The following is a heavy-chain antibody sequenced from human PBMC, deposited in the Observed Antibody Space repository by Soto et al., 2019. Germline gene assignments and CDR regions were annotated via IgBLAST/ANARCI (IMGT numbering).Heavy chain of an antibody. CDR2: ISAYNGNT. Sequence: QVQLVQSGAEVKKPGASVKVSCKASGYTFTSYGISWVRQAPGQGLEWMGWISAYNGNTNYAQKLQGRVTMTTDTSTSTAYMELRSRRSDDTAVYYCARDGIVRGGQYYYGMDVWGQGTTVTVSS. CDR3: ARDGIVRGGQYYYGMDV. J-gene: IGHJ6*02. CDR1: GYTFTSYG. V-gene: IGHV1-18*04. D-gene: IGHD3-10*01.